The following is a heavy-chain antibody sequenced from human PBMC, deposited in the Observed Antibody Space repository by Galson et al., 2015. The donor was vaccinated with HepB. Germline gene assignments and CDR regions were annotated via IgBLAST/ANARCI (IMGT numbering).Heavy chain of an antibody. Sequence: SLRLSCAASGFTFSNYNMNWVRQAPGKGLEWVSFISSNSTYIYYADSVKGRFTISRDNAKNSLYLQMNGLRAEDTAVYYCARGSSHYYYYYYLDVWGKGTTVTVSS. D-gene: IGHD3-16*01. V-gene: IGHV3-21*01. CDR2: ISSNSTYI. CDR3: ARGSSHYYYYYYLDV. CDR1: GFTFSNYN. J-gene: IGHJ6*03.